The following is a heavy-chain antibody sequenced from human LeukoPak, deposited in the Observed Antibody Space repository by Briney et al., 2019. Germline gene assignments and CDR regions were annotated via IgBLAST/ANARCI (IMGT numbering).Heavy chain of an antibody. CDR2: ISYDGSNK. V-gene: IGHV3-30*18. CDR1: GFTFSSYG. D-gene: IGHD3-22*01. CDR3: AKDPGGRYYDSSGYYFDY. J-gene: IGHJ4*02. Sequence: GGSLRLSCAASGFTFSSYGMHWVRQAPGKGLEWVAVISYDGSNKYYGDSVKGRFTISRDDSKNTLYLQMNSLRAEDTAVYYCAKDPGGRYYDSSGYYFDYWGQGTLVTVSS.